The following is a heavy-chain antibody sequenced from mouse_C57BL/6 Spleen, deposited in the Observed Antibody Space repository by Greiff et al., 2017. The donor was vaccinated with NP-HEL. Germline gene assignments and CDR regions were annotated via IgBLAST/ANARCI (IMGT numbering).Heavy chain of an antibody. J-gene: IGHJ4*01. V-gene: IGHV1-69*01. Sequence: QVQLKQPGAELVIPGASVKLSCKASGYTFPSYWMHWVKQRPGQGLEWIGVIDPSDSFTNYNQKFKGKSPLNVDKSSSTAYMQLSSLTSEDSAVYYCASRDYYGSSHAMDYWGQGTSVTVSS. CDR1: GYTFPSYW. CDR2: IDPSDSFT. D-gene: IGHD1-1*01. CDR3: ASRDYYGSSHAMDY.